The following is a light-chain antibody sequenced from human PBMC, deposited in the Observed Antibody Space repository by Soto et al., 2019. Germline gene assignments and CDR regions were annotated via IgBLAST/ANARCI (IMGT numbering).Light chain of an antibody. Sequence: QSVLTQPPSVSEAPRQRVTISCSGSSSNIGVNYINWYQQLPGKAPKLLIYHDDLLPSGVSDRFSGSKSGTSASLAISDLHSEDEADYYCAAWDDSLNGHVFGGGTKLTVL. CDR1: SSNIGVNY. J-gene: IGLJ3*02. CDR2: HDD. V-gene: IGLV1-36*01. CDR3: AAWDDSLNGHV.